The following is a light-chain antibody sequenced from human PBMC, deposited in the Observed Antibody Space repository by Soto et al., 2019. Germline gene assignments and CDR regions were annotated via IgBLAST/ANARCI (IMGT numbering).Light chain of an antibody. CDR2: AAS. CDR3: QQANSFPIT. J-gene: IGKJ5*01. CDR1: QDIRSY. V-gene: IGKV1-6*01. Sequence: AIQMTQSPSSLSASVGDRVTITCRASQDIRSYLGWYQQKPGKAPKLLIFAASNLHSGVPSRFSGSGSGTEFTLTISSLQPEDFATYYCQQANSFPITFGQGTRLEIK.